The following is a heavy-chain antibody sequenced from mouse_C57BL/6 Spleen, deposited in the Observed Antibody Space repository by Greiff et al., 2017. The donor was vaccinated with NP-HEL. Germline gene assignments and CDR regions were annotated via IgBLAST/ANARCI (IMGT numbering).Heavy chain of an antibody. CDR1: GYTFTSYW. CDR2: IHPNSGST. D-gene: IGHD1-1*01. J-gene: IGHJ1*03. Sequence: QVQLQQPGAELVKPGASVKLSCKASGYTFTSYWMHWVKQRPGQGLEWIGMIHPNSGSTNYNEKFKSKATLTVDKSSNTAYMQLSSLTSEDSAVYYCARPPGSSYGYFEVWGTGTTVTVAS. V-gene: IGHV1-64*01. CDR3: ARPPGSSYGYFEV.